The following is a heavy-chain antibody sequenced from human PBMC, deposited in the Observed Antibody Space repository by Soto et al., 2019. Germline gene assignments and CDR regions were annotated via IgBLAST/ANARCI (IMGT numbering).Heavy chain of an antibody. Sequence: GGSLRLSCAASGFTFSSYSMSWVRQAPGKGLEWVSSISSSSSYIYYADSVKGRFTISRDNAKNSLYLQMNSLRAEDTAVYYCARRLPQSGNFQHWGQGTLVTVSS. D-gene: IGHD3-10*01. CDR3: ARRLPQSGNFQH. CDR2: ISSSSSYI. J-gene: IGHJ1*01. CDR1: GFTFSSYS. V-gene: IGHV3-21*01.